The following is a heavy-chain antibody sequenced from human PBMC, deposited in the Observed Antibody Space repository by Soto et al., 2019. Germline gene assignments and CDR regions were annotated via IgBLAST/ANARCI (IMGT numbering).Heavy chain of an antibody. D-gene: IGHD3-10*01. J-gene: IGHJ4*02. CDR3: AKRGVDTFGLSY. Sequence: EVQLVESGGGLVQPGGSLRLSCAVSGFTFSSFWMHWVRQAPGEGLVWVSRINTDGSSTSYADSVKGRFTISRDNAKNTLYIHMNSLRVEDTAMYYCAKRGVDTFGLSYWGQGTLVTVSS. V-gene: IGHV3-74*01. CDR2: INTDGSST. CDR1: GFTFSSFW.